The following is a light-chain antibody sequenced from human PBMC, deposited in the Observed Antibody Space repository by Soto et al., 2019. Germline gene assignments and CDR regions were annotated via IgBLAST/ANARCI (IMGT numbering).Light chain of an antibody. CDR1: QSAGNF. CDR3: QQHNQWPIT. Sequence: IVMTQSPTPLSVSPGETASLSCMASQSAGNFLAWYQQKPGQAPRLLIYYISTRATGIPARFSGSGSGTEFTLTINSLQSEDSAVYYCQQHNQWPITFGQGTRMEI. V-gene: IGKV3D-15*01. J-gene: IGKJ5*01. CDR2: YIS.